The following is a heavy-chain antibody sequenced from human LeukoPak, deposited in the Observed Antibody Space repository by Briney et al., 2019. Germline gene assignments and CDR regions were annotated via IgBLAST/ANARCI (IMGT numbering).Heavy chain of an antibody. CDR2: INHSGST. V-gene: IGHV4-34*01. CDR1: GGSLSGYY. D-gene: IGHD2-15*01. J-gene: IGHJ4*02. Sequence: SETLSLTCAVYGGSLSGYYWSWIRQPPGKGLEWIGEINHSGSTNYNPSLKSRVTISVDTSKNQFSLKLSSVTAADTAVYYCASHCSGGSCYPYYFDYWGQGTLVTVSS. CDR3: ASHCSGGSCYPYYFDY.